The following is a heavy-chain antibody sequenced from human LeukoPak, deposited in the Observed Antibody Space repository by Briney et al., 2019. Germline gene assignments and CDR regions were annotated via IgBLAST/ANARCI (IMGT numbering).Heavy chain of an antibody. J-gene: IGHJ4*02. CDR2: ISAYNGNT. Sequence: RASVKVSCKASGYTFTGYYMHWVRQAPGQGLEWMGWISAYNGNTNYAQKLQGRVTMTTDTSTSTAYMELRSLRSDDTAVYYCARADWELLNSFGDYWGQGTLVTVSS. V-gene: IGHV1-18*04. D-gene: IGHD1-26*01. CDR3: ARADWELLNSFGDY. CDR1: GYTFTGYY.